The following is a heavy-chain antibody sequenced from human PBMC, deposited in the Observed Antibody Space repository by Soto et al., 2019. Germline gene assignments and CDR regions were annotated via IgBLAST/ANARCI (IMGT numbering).Heavy chain of an antibody. CDR1: GGSIDHYY. CDR3: ARDSSSWFPYHDLDI. Sequence: QEQLQESGPGLVKPSETLSLTCTVSGGSIDHYYWSWIRKPPGKGLEWIGQIADSGNTKYNPSLRHHVTISVATSKTQSSLKVHSVTAADTAIYYCARDSSSWFPYHDLDIWGHGATVVVSS. J-gene: IGHJ6*02. V-gene: IGHV4-59*01. D-gene: IGHD3-10*01. CDR2: IADSGNT.